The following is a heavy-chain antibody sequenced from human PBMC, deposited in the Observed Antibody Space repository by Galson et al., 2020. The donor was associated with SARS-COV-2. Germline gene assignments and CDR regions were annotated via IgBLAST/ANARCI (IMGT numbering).Heavy chain of an antibody. D-gene: IGHD3-22*01. Sequence: GESLKISCAASGFAFNKCSMNWVRQAPGKGLEWVSTITGGGGSTFYAESVEGRFTISRDNSKNTLYLQMNSLRAEDTAFYYCAKDLNPMNGFYPFYFDSWSQGTLVTVSS. J-gene: IGHJ4*02. CDR2: ITGGGGST. V-gene: IGHV3-23*01. CDR1: GFAFNKCS. CDR3: AKDLNPMNGFYPFYFDS.